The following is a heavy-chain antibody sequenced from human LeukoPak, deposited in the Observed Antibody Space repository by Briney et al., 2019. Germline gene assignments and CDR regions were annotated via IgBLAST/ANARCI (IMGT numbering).Heavy chain of an antibody. D-gene: IGHD3-10*01. CDR2: IYMSGRT. J-gene: IGHJ4*02. Sequence: SETLSLTCSVSGGSISSYYWSWFRRPAGKGREWFGRIYMSGRTNYTASLKSRVTMSVDTSKNQFSLKLSSVTAADTAVYYCARDVGSYEYGAGSYSPFDYWGQGTLVTVSS. CDR3: ARDVGSYEYGAGSYSPFDY. CDR1: GGSISSYY. V-gene: IGHV4-4*07.